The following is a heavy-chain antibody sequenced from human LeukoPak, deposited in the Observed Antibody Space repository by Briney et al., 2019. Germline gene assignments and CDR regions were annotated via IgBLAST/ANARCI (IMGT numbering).Heavy chain of an antibody. CDR1: GFTFSSYA. CDR3: ARGGALTYSSGFDY. V-gene: IGHV3-23*01. Sequence: PGGSLRLSCAASGFTFSSYAMSWVRQAPGKGLEWVSAISGSGGSTYYADSVKGRFTISRDNSKNMLYLQMSSLRPEDTAVYYCARGGALTYSSGFDYWGRGTLVTVSS. D-gene: IGHD6-19*01. CDR2: ISGSGGST. J-gene: IGHJ4*02.